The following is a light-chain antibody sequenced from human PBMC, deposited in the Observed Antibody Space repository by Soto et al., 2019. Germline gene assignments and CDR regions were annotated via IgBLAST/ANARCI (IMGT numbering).Light chain of an antibody. CDR3: CSFAVSATYV. CDR2: EAN. V-gene: IGLV2-23*01. CDR1: SNDVGGYDL. Sequence: QSVLTQPASVSGSPGQSITISCTRTSNDVGGYDLVSWYQQHPGKAPKLIIYEANKRPSEVSIRFSGSKSGNTASLTISGLQTEDEADYYCCSFAVSATYVFGTGTKAPS. J-gene: IGLJ1*01.